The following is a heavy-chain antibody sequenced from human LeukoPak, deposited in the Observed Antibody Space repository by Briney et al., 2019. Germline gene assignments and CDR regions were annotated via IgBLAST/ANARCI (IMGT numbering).Heavy chain of an antibody. CDR3: AKWRHPGIAGYYFDY. CDR1: GFTFDDYA. D-gene: IGHD6-13*01. Sequence: PGGSLRLSCAASGFTFDDYAMHWVRQAPSKGLEWVAVISYDGSNKYYADSVKGRFTISRDNSKNTLYLQMNSLRAEDTAVYYCAKWRHPGIAGYYFDYWGQGTLVTVSS. CDR2: ISYDGSNK. J-gene: IGHJ4*02. V-gene: IGHV3-30*18.